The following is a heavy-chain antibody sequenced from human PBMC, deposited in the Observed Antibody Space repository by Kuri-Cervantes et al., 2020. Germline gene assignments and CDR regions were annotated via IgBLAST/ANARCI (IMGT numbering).Heavy chain of an antibody. CDR1: GGSFSGYY. Sequence: GSLRLSCAVYGGSFSGYYWSWIRQPPGKGLEWIGEINHSGSTNYNPSLKSRVTISVDTSKNQFSLKLSSVTAADTAVYYCARQRGSPSFDYWGQGTLVTDSS. CDR3: ARQRGSPSFDY. D-gene: IGHD1-1*01. V-gene: IGHV4-34*01. CDR2: INHSGST. J-gene: IGHJ4*02.